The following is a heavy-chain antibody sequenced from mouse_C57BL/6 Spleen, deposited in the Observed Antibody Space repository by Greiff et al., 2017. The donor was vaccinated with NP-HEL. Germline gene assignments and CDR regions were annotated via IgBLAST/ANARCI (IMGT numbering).Heavy chain of an antibody. Sequence: QVQLQQSGPELVKPGASVKISCKASGYAFSSSWMNWVKQRPGKGLEWIGRIYPGDGDTNYNGKFKGKATLTADKSSSTAYMQLSSLTSEDSAVYFCAIPPLTTVVAPGYWGQGTTLTVSS. CDR2: IYPGDGDT. V-gene: IGHV1-82*01. D-gene: IGHD1-1*01. CDR1: GYAFSSSW. J-gene: IGHJ2*01. CDR3: AIPPLTTVVAPGY.